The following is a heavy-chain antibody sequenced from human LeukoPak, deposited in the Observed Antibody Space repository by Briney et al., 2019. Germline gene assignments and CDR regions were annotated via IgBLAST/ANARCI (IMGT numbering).Heavy chain of an antibody. J-gene: IGHJ3*02. Sequence: ASVKVSCKASVYTFTNFYIHWVRQAPGQGLEWMGWMNPNSGDTSYAQKLQGRVTMTTDTSTSTAYMELRSLRSDDTAVYYCARDNARLTYYYGSGIWGQGTMVTVSS. CDR2: MNPNSGDT. CDR1: VYTFTNFY. CDR3: ARDNARLTYYYGSGI. D-gene: IGHD3-10*01. V-gene: IGHV1-18*04.